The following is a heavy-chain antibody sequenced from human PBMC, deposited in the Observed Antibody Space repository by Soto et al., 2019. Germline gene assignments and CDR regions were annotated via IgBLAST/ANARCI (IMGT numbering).Heavy chain of an antibody. V-gene: IGHV4-39*01. J-gene: IGHJ3*02. CDR2: IYYSGST. CDR3: ARRELEPTNNDAFHI. Sequence: QLQLQESGPGLVKPSETLSLTCAVSGGSISSSNHYWDWIRQPPGKGPGWIGRIYYSGSTYYNPSLKSRVTISVDTSKNQFSLKLSSVTAADTAVYYCARRELEPTNNDAFHIWGQGTMVTVSS. CDR1: GGSISSSNHY. D-gene: IGHD1-1*01.